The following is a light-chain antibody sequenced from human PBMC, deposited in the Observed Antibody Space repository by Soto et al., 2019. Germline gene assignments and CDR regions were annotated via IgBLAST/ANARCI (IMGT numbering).Light chain of an antibody. CDR2: DTS. CDR3: MLSYTGARPVV. J-gene: IGLJ2*01. CDR1: TGDVTSGHW. Sequence: QLVLTQEPSLTVSPGGTVTLTCGSSTGDVTSGHWPYWFQQKPGQAPRTLIFDTSNKHSWTPARFSGSLLGGKAALTLSGAQPEDEADYYCMLSYTGARPVVFGGGTKLTVL. V-gene: IGLV7-46*01.